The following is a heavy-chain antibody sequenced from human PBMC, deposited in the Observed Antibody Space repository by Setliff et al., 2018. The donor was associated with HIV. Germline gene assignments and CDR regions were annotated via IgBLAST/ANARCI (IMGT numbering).Heavy chain of an antibody. V-gene: IGHV4-34*01. D-gene: IGHD3-10*01. CDR1: GESFSDYY. Sequence: SETLSLTCAVYGESFSDYYWNWIRQPPGKGLEWIGEINHSGSTNYNPSLKSRVTISVDTSKNQFSLNLTSVTAADTAVYFCARGLGRGSGTYYNPPGYWGPGTLVTVSS. CDR3: ARGLGRGSGTYYNPPGY. CDR2: INHSGST. J-gene: IGHJ4*02.